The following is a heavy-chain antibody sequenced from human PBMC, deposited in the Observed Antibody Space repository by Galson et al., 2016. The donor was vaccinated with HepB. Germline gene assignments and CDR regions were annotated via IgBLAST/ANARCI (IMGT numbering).Heavy chain of an antibody. V-gene: IGHV3-48*02. CDR2: ISTTSSAM. J-gene: IGHJ4*02. D-gene: IGHD3-10*01. CDR3: ARKFSGSKNYFFEY. CDR1: GFTFSGYK. Sequence: SLRLSCAASGFTFSGYKMNWVRQAPGKALEWVSYISTTSSAMYYADSVKGRFSISRDNAEKSLYLQMNSLRDEDTAVYYCARKFSGSKNYFFEYWGQGTLVIVSS.